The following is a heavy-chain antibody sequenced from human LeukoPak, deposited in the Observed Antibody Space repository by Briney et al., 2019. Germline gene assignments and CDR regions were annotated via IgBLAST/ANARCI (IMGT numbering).Heavy chain of an antibody. J-gene: IGHJ4*02. V-gene: IGHV3-30*03. CDR2: ILYDRSET. CDR1: GFTFGSYG. Sequence: PGGSLRLSCAASGFTFGSYGMHWVRQAPGKGLEWVAFILYDRSETYYADSVKGRFSISRDNSKNTVYLQMNSLRTEDRAVYYCAREGGYYFDHWGQGTLVTVSS. D-gene: IGHD6-25*01. CDR3: AREGGYYFDH.